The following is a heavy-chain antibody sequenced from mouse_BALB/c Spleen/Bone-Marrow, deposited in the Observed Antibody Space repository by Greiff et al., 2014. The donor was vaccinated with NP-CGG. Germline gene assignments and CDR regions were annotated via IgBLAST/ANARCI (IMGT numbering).Heavy chain of an antibody. CDR1: GYTFTSYW. V-gene: IGHV1S41*01. Sequence: DLVKPGASVKLSCKAPGYTFTSYWINWIKQRPGQGLEWIGRFAPGSGNTYYNEMFKGKATLTVDTSSSTAYIQLSSLSSEDSAVYFCARARSTVITTWYFDVWGAGTTVTVSS. J-gene: IGHJ1*01. D-gene: IGHD2-4*01. CDR3: ARARSTVITTWYFDV. CDR2: FAPGSGNT.